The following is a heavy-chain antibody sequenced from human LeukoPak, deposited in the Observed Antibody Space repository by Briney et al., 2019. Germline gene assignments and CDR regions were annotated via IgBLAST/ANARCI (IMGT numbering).Heavy chain of an antibody. D-gene: IGHD6-13*01. Sequence: PSETLSLTCTVSGGSISRSSYYWGWIRQPPGKGLEWIGSIYYSGSTYYNPSLKSRVTISGDTSKNQFSLKLSSVTAADTAVYYCATLEEHPAAGSEGVGYWGQGTLVTVSS. CDR2: IYYSGST. CDR1: GGSISRSSYY. V-gene: IGHV4-39*01. CDR3: ATLEEHPAAGSEGVGY. J-gene: IGHJ4*02.